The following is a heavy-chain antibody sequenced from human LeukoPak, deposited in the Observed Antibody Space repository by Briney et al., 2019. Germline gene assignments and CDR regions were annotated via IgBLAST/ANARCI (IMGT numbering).Heavy chain of an antibody. CDR3: ARSNYGPNYLDY. D-gene: IGHD3-10*01. J-gene: IGHJ4*02. V-gene: IGHV3-21*01. CDR2: ISSTSSDI. Sequence: PGGSLRLSCAASGFTFSSFTMNWVRQAPGKGPEWVSAISSTSSDIYYADSVKGRFTISRDNAKNSLYLQLNGLRADDTAVYYCARSNYGPNYLDYWGQGTLVTVSS. CDR1: GFTFSSFT.